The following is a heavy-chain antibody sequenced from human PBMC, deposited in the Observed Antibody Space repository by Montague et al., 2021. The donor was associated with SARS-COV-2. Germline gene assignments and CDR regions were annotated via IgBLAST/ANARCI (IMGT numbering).Heavy chain of an antibody. Sequence: SETLSLTCAVDSGPLSAYYWSWVRQPPGKGLEWIGEIHPYGHTSYNPSLMSRVTLSLGTSSNPFSLKLTAVTAADTAVYYCASGLDYNKGGDYWGQGILVIVSS. CDR2: IHPYGHT. V-gene: IGHV4-34*01. D-gene: IGHD4-11*01. CDR1: SGPLSAYY. CDR3: ASGLDYNKGGDY. J-gene: IGHJ4*02.